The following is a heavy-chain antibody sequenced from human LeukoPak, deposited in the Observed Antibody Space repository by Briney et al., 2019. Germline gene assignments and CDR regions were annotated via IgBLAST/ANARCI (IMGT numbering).Heavy chain of an antibody. J-gene: IGHJ6*03. Sequence: SETLSLTCTVSGGSIGSYYWSWIRQPPGKGLEWIGYIYYSGSTNYNPSLKSRVTISVYTSKNQFSLKLSSVTAADTAVYYCARAPPCCSSTSCPTDYYHMDVWGKGTTVTVSS. CDR1: GGSIGSYY. CDR3: ARAPPCCSSTSCPTDYYHMDV. V-gene: IGHV4-59*01. CDR2: IYYSGST. D-gene: IGHD2-2*01.